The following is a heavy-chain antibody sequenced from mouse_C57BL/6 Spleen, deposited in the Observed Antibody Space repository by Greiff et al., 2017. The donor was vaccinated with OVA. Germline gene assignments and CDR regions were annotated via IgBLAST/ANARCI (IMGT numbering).Heavy chain of an antibody. CDR1: GYSITSGYY. Sequence: EVKLQESGPGLVKPSQSLSLTCSVTGYSITSGYYWNWIRQFPGNKLEWMGYISYDGSNNYNPSLKNRISITRDTSKNQIFLKLNSVTTEDTATYYCARVASYYSNLYYFDYWGQGTTLTVSS. CDR2: ISYDGSN. CDR3: ARVASYYSNLYYFDY. D-gene: IGHD2-5*01. J-gene: IGHJ2*01. V-gene: IGHV3-6*01.